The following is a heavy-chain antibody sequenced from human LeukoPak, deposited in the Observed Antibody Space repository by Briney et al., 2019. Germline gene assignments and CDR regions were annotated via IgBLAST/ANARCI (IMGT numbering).Heavy chain of an antibody. CDR2: IIPIFGTA. CDR1: GGTFSSYA. D-gene: IGHD2-2*02. J-gene: IGHJ3*02. Sequence: VASVKVSCKASGGTFSSYAISWVRQAPGQGLEWMGGIIPIFGTANYAQKFQSRVTITADESPSTAYMELISLRSEDTAVYYCAGERLGYCSSTSCYNQGYYDSSGYILYAFDIWGQGTMVTVSS. CDR3: AGERLGYCSSTSCYNQGYYDSSGYILYAFDI. V-gene: IGHV1-69*01.